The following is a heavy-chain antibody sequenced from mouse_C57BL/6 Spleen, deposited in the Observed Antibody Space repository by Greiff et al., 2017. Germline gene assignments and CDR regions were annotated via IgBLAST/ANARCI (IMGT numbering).Heavy chain of an antibody. J-gene: IGHJ4*01. CDR1: GYTFTDYE. CDR3: TRYYGSFYYAMDY. D-gene: IGHD1-1*01. V-gene: IGHV1-15*01. CDR2: IDPETGGT. Sequence: VQRVESGAELVRPGASVTLSCKASGYTFTDYEMHWVKQTPVHGLEWIGAIDPETGGTAYNQKFKGKAILTADKSSSTAYMELRSLTSEDSAVYYCTRYYGSFYYAMDYWGQGTSVTVSS.